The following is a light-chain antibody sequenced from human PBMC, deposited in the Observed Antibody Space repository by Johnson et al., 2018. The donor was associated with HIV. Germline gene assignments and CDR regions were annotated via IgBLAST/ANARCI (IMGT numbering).Light chain of an antibody. CDR1: SSNIGNNY. CDR2: ENN. CDR3: GIWDISLRAYG. V-gene: IGLV1-51*02. Sequence: QSVLTQPPSVSAAPGQKVTISCSGSSSNIGNNYVSWYQQLPGTAPKLLIYENNKRPSRIPDRFSGSKYGASATLAITGLQTGDEADSYCGIWDISLRAYGFGTGTKVTVL. J-gene: IGLJ1*01.